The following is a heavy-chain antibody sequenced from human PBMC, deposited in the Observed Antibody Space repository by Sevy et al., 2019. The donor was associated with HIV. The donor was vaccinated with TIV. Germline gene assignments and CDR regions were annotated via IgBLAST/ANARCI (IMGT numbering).Heavy chain of an antibody. V-gene: IGHV3-23*01. J-gene: IGHJ6*02. Sequence: GGSLRLSCATSGFTFSNYTMTWVRQTPGKGLEWVSSISGSGRSTFYSCSVEGRFTISRDNSKNTLYLQMNSLRVEDTAVYYCAKTRPGLAATDYYYFGMDVWGQGTTVTVSS. CDR2: ISGSGRST. D-gene: IGHD6-13*01. CDR3: AKTRPGLAATDYYYFGMDV. CDR1: GFTFSNYT.